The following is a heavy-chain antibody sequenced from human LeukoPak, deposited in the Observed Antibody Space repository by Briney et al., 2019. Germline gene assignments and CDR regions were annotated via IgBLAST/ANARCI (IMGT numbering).Heavy chain of an antibody. CDR3: ARDGGSRGYDYEIDY. V-gene: IGHV4-59*01. CDR1: GVSISSYY. D-gene: IGHD5-12*01. J-gene: IGHJ4*02. Sequence: PSETLSLTCTVSGVSISSYYWSWIRQPPGKGLEWIGYVSNSGSTNYNPALKSRVTISVDTSKNQFPLKLSSVTAADTAVYYCARDGGSRGYDYEIDYWGQGTLVTVSS. CDR2: VSNSGST.